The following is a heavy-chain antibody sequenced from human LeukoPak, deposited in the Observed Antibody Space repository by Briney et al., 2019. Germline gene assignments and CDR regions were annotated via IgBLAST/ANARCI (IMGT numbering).Heavy chain of an antibody. Sequence: GGSLRLSCAASDFIFRNFAMHWVRQAPGKGLEWVSDIYGSGDKTHYTDSVKGRFTISRDNSKNTLYLQMNSLRAEDTAVYYYARRAGAYSHPYDYWGQGTLVTVSS. CDR3: ARRAGAYSHPYDY. J-gene: IGHJ4*02. D-gene: IGHD4/OR15-4a*01. CDR1: DFIFRNFA. CDR2: IYGSGDKT. V-gene: IGHV3-23*01.